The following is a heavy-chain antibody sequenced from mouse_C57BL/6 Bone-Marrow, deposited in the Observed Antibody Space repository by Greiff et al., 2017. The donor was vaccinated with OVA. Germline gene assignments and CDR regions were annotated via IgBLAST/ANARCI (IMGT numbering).Heavy chain of an antibody. CDR3: ASSNWFAY. Sequence: VQLKESGPELVKPGASVKMSCKASGYTFTDYNMHWVKQSHGKSLEWIGYINPNNGGTSYNQKFKGKATLTVNKSSSTAYMELRSLTSEDSAVYYCASSNWFAYWGQGTLVTVSA. V-gene: IGHV1-22*01. CDR2: INPNNGGT. CDR1: GYTFTDYN. D-gene: IGHD2-5*01. J-gene: IGHJ3*01.